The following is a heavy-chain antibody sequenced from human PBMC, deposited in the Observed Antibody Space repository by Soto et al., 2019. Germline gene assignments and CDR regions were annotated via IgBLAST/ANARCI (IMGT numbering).Heavy chain of an antibody. V-gene: IGHV5-51*01. D-gene: IGHD2-15*01. CDR3: ARQAPLGYCSGGSCYWGGPFDY. J-gene: IGHJ4*02. Sequence: GESLKISCKGSGCSFTSYWIGWVRQMPGKGLEWMGIIYPGDSDTRYSPSFQGQVTISADKSISTAYLQWSSLKASDTAMYYCARQAPLGYCSGGSCYWGGPFDYWGQGTLVTVSS. CDR1: GCSFTSYW. CDR2: IYPGDSDT.